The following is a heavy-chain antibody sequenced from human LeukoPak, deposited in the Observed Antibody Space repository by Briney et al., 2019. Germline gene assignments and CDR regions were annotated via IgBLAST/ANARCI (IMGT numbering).Heavy chain of an antibody. Sequence: PGGSLRLSCAASGFTFSSYWMSWVRQAPGKGLEWVANIKQDGSEKYYVDSVKGRFTISRDNAKNSLYLQMNSLRAEDTAVYYCARGNWGSSSYRFDPWGQGTLVTVSS. CDR1: GFTFSSYW. CDR2: IKQDGSEK. D-gene: IGHD6-13*01. J-gene: IGHJ5*02. V-gene: IGHV3-7*03. CDR3: ARGNWGSSSYRFDP.